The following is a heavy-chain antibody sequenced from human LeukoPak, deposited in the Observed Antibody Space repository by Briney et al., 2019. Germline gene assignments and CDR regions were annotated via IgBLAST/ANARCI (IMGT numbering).Heavy chain of an antibody. CDR2: IKSKTDGGTT. D-gene: IGHD2-2*02. Sequence: GGSLRLSCAASGFTFSNAWMSWVPQAPGRGLEWVGRIKSKTDGGTTDYAAPVKGRFTISRDDSKNTLYLQMNSLKTEDTAVYYCTSWTGCSSTSRYTVGTSEYWGQGTLVTVSS. CDR1: GFTFSNAW. CDR3: TSWTGCSSTSRYTVGTSEY. V-gene: IGHV3-15*01. J-gene: IGHJ4*02.